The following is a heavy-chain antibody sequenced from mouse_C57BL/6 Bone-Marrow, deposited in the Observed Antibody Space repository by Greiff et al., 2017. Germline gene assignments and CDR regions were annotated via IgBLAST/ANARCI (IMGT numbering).Heavy chain of an antibody. Sequence: EVKLVESGPVLVKPGASVKMSCKASGYTFTDYYMNWVKQSHGKSLEWIGVINPYNGGTSYNQKFKGKATLTVDKSSSPAYMELNSLTSEDSAVYYCARETGPMDYWGQGTSVTVSS. D-gene: IGHD4-1*01. CDR1: GYTFTDYY. J-gene: IGHJ4*01. CDR2: INPYNGGT. CDR3: ARETGPMDY. V-gene: IGHV1-19*01.